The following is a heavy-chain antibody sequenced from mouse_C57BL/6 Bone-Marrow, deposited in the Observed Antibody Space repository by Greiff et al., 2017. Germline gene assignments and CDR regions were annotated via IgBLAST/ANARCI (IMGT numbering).Heavy chain of an antibody. V-gene: IGHV5-4*01. Sequence: EVQLMESGGGLVKPGGSLKLSCAASGFTFSSYAMSWVRQTPEKRLEWVATISDGGSYTYYPDNVKGRFTISRNNAKNNLYLQMSHLNSEDTAMYYCERPPSDYDAMDYWGQGTSVTVSS. J-gene: IGHJ4*01. CDR2: ISDGGSYT. CDR1: GFTFSSYA. CDR3: ERPPSDYDAMDY.